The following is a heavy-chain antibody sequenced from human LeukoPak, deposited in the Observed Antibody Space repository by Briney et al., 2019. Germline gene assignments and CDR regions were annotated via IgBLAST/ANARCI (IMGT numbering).Heavy chain of an antibody. Sequence: SETLSLTCTVSGGSISSGSYYWSWIRQPAGKGLEWIGRIYTSGSTNYNPSLKRRATISVDTSKNQFSLKLSSVTAADTAVYYCASGYYDSSGYYLNWFDPWGQGTLVTVSS. D-gene: IGHD3-22*01. CDR2: IYTSGST. V-gene: IGHV4-61*02. CDR3: ASGYYDSSGYYLNWFDP. CDR1: GGSISSGSYY. J-gene: IGHJ5*02.